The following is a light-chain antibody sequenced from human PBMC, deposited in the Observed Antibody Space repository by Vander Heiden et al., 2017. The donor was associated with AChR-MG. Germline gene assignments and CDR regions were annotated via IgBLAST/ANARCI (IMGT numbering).Light chain of an antibody. V-gene: IGKV1-33*01. CDR3: QQYDNLPPFT. Sequence: DIQITQSTSSLSAFVGDRVTITCQASQDISNYLNWYQQRPGKAPKLLIYDAYNLQTGVPSRFSGNGSGTDFTFTISSLQPGDIATYYCQQYDNLPPFTFGPGTKVDIK. CDR2: DAY. J-gene: IGKJ3*01. CDR1: QDISNY.